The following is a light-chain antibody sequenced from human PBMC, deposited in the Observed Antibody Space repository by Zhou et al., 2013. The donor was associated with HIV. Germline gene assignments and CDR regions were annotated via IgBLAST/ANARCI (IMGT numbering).Light chain of an antibody. V-gene: IGKV3-15*01. J-gene: IGKJ1*01. Sequence: EVLMTQSPVTLSVSPGARATLSCRASQSVDTYLAWYQQRPGQPPRLLIYDASTRATGVPVRFSGSGSGTEFTLSIANLQSEDVAVYYCHQYNNWPPGGTFGRGTKVEIK. CDR3: HQYNNWPPGGT. CDR2: DAS. CDR1: QSVDTY.